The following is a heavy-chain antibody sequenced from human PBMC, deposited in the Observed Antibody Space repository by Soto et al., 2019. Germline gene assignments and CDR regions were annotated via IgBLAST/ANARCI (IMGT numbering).Heavy chain of an antibody. J-gene: IGHJ4*02. V-gene: IGHV4-4*02. Sequence: PSETLSLTCAVSGGSISSINWWRWVRQPRGKGMEWIREIYHSGSTNYNPSLKSRVTISVDKSKNQFALKLSSVTAADTAGHYCARDRSYGDVGFDYWGQGTLVTVSS. CDR3: ARDRSYGDVGFDY. D-gene: IGHD5-18*01. CDR2: IYHSGST. CDR1: GGSISSINW.